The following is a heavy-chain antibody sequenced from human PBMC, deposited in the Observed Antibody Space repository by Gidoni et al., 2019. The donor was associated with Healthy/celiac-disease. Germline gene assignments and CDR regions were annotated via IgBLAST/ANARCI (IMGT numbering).Heavy chain of an antibody. V-gene: IGHV3-33*01. J-gene: IGHJ3*02. CDR1: GLPFISYG. CDR2: IWYDGSNK. Sequence: QVQLVESGGGVVQPGRSMSLSCSASGLPFISYGLHWVRQATGKRLEWVAVIWYDGSNKYYADSVKGRFTISRDNSKNTLYLQMNSLRAEDTAVYYCARDPEWELLGFGAFDIWGQGTMVTVSS. D-gene: IGHD1-26*01. CDR3: ARDPEWELLGFGAFDI.